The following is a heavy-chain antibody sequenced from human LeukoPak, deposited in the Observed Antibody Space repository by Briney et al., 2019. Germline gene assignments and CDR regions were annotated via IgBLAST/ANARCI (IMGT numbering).Heavy chain of an antibody. V-gene: IGHV4-59*01. CDR1: GGSISSYY. D-gene: IGHD4-17*01. CDR2: IYYSGST. J-gene: IGHJ5*02. Sequence: SETLSLTCTVSGGSISSYYWSWIRQPPGKGLEWIGYIYYSGSTNYNPSLKSRVTISVDTSKNQFSLKLSSVTAADTAVYYCARDSYGAPNWFDPWGQGTLVTVSS. CDR3: ARDSYGAPNWFDP.